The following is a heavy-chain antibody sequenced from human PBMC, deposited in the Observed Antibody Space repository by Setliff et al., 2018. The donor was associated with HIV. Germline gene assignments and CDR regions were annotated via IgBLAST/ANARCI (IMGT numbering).Heavy chain of an antibody. V-gene: IGHV1-2*02. CDR3: AKCSEMLGTPATSSGYYGGWFEP. Sequence: ASVKVSCKASGYTFTGYYMHWVRQAPGQGLEWMGWINPNSGGTNYAQQFQGRVTMTTDTSTGTAYMDLRSLRSDYTAVYYCAKCSEMLGTPATSSGYYGGWFEPWGQGTLVTVSS. J-gene: IGHJ5*02. CDR1: GYTFTGYY. D-gene: IGHD3-22*01. CDR2: INPNSGGT.